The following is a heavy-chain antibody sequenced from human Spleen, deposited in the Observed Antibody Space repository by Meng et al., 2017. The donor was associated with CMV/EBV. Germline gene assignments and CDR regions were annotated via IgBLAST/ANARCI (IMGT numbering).Heavy chain of an antibody. CDR2: INPSGGST. Sequence: ASVKVSCQASGYTFTSYYMHWVRQAPGQGLEWMGIINPSGGSTSYAQKFQGRVTMTRDTSTSTVYMELSSLRSEDTAVYYCARARKGCSSTSCLLKSSINYYYGMDVWGQGTTVTVSS. D-gene: IGHD2-2*01. V-gene: IGHV1-46*01. CDR1: GYTFTSYY. CDR3: ARARKGCSSTSCLLKSSINYYYGMDV. J-gene: IGHJ6*02.